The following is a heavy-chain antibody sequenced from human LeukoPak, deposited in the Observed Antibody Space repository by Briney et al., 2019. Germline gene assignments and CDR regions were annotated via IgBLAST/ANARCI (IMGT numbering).Heavy chain of an antibody. CDR1: GGTFSSYA. D-gene: IGHD2-2*01. CDR3: ARREVVVVPAAPPDYYGMDV. J-gene: IGHJ6*04. V-gene: IGHV1-69*13. CDR2: IIPIFGTA. Sequence: SVKVSCKTSGGTFSSYAISWVRQAPGQGHEWMGGIIPIFGTANYAQKFQGRVTITADESTSTAYMELSSLRSEDTAVYYCARREVVVVPAAPPDYYGMDVWGKGTTVTVSS.